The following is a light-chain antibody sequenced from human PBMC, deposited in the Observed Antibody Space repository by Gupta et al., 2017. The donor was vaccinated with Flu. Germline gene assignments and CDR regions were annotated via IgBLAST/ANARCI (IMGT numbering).Light chain of an antibody. CDR2: TNT. J-gene: IGLJ3*02. CDR3: AAWDDSLNGPV. V-gene: IGLV1-44*01. CDR1: NSNIGSNT. Sequence: QSVVTQPPSASETPGQRVIISCSGSNSNIGSNTVNWYQQLPGTAPRLLIYTNTRRPSGVPDRFSGSKSGTSASRAISGLQSEDEADYYCAAWDDSLNGPVFGGGTKLTVL.